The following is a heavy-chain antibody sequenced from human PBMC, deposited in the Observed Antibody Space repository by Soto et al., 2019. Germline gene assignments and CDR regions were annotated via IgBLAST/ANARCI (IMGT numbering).Heavy chain of an antibody. CDR2: MSSSSSYT. CDR3: ARGGRVTMVRGVPHRAFEL. Sequence: QVQLVESGGGLVKPGGSLRLSCTASGFTFSDYYMSWIRQAPGKGLEWVSYMSSSSSYTNYADSMKGRFTISRDNAKNALYLQMNSLRAEDTAVYYCARGGRVTMVRGVPHRAFELWGQGTMVTVSS. J-gene: IGHJ3*01. D-gene: IGHD3-10*01. CDR1: GFTFSDYY. V-gene: IGHV3-11*05.